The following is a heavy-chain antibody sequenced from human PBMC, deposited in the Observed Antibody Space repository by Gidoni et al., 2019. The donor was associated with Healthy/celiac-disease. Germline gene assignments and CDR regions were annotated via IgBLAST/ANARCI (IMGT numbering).Heavy chain of an antibody. Sequence: QVQLQQWGAGLLKPSETLSLTCAVYGGSFSGYYWSWIRQPPGKGLEWIGEINHRGSTNYNPSLKSRVTISVDTSKNQFSLKLSSVTAADTAVYYCARVLTSTMVRVHRGWFDPWGQGTLVTVSS. CDR3: ARVLTSTMVRVHRGWFDP. CDR1: GGSFSGYY. V-gene: IGHV4-34*01. D-gene: IGHD3-10*01. J-gene: IGHJ5*02. CDR2: INHRGST.